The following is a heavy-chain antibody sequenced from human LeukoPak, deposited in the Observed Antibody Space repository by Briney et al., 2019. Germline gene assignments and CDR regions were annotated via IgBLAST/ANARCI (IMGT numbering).Heavy chain of an antibody. CDR2: INHPGTEK. D-gene: IGHD6-19*01. CDR1: GFTFSSYA. CDR3: TRDWLDASLDY. Sequence: GGSLRLSCAASGFTFSSYAMSWVRQAPGKGLEWVAFINHPGTEKYYVDSVEGRFTISRDNAKNSLYLQMNSLRAEDTAIYYCTRDWLDASLDYWGQGVLVTVSS. J-gene: IGHJ4*02. V-gene: IGHV3-7*01.